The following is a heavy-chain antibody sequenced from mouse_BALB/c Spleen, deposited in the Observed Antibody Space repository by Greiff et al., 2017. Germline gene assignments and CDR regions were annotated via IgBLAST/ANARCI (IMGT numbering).Heavy chain of an antibody. CDR1: GFTFSSYY. Sequence: EVKVEESGGGLVKLGGSLKLSCAASGFTFSSYYMSWVRQTPEKRLELVAAINSNGGSTYYPDTVKGRFTISRDNAKNTLYLQMSSLKSEDTALYYCARQDSYGSSYWYFDVWGAGTTVTVSS. CDR2: INSNGGST. CDR3: ARQDSYGSSYWYFDV. J-gene: IGHJ1*01. V-gene: IGHV5-6-2*01. D-gene: IGHD1-1*01.